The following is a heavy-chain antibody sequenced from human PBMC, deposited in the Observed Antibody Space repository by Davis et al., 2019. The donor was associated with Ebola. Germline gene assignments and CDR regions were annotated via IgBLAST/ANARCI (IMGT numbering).Heavy chain of an antibody. CDR2: INHSGST. D-gene: IGHD6-19*01. CDR1: GGSFSGYY. CDR3: ANGRAVAGPFQH. V-gene: IGHV4-34*01. Sequence: PSETLSLTCAVYGGSFSGYYWSWIRQPPGKGLEWIGEINHSGSTNYNPSLKSRVTISVDTSKNQFSLKLSSVTAADTAVYYCANGRAVAGPFQHWGQGTLVTVSS. J-gene: IGHJ1*01.